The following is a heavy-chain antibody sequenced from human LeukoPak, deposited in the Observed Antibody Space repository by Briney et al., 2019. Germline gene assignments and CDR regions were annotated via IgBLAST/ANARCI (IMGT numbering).Heavy chain of an antibody. CDR1: GYTFTSYG. CDR3: ARSRPSYSSPLFDY. J-gene: IGHJ4*02. CDR2: ISAYNGNT. V-gene: IGHV1-18*01. D-gene: IGHD6-6*01. Sequence: ASVKVSCKASGYTFTSYGISWVRQAPGQGLEWMGWISAYNGNTNYAQKLQGRVTMTTDTSTSTAYMELRSLRSDDTAVYYCARSRPSYSSPLFDYWGQGTLVTVSS.